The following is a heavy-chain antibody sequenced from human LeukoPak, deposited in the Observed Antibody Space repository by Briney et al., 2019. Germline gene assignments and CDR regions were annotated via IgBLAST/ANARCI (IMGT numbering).Heavy chain of an antibody. CDR3: ASYRYSGRTDYFDY. CDR2: VSYAGST. Sequence: SETLSPTCSVSGGSIAGSSPYWSWIRQPPGKGLEWIATVSYAGSTDHNPSLKSRVTISADTSKNQISLRLSSVTAADTATYYCASYRYSGRTDYFDYWGQGTLVTVSS. J-gene: IGHJ4*02. CDR1: GGSIAGSSPY. V-gene: IGHV4-39*01. D-gene: IGHD6-13*01.